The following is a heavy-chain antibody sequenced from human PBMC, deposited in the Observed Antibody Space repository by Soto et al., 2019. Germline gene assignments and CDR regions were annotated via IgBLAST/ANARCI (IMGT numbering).Heavy chain of an antibody. D-gene: IGHD2-21*01. J-gene: IGHJ3*02. CDR2: IRGTT. V-gene: IGHV3-48*01. Sequence: GGSLRLSCAASGFTFTSYSINWVRQAPGKGLEWVSYIRGTTHYADSVKGRFTISRDNARSSLYLQMNSLRADDRAVYYCARDDSFAFDIWGQGTMVTVSS. CDR3: ARDDSFAFDI. CDR1: GFTFTSYS.